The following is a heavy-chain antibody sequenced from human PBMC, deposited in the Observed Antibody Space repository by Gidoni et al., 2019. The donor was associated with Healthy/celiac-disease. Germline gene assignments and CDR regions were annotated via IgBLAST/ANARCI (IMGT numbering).Heavy chain of an antibody. CDR3: ASSGYSYGLFHWFDP. CDR1: GGPISSSSYY. V-gene: IGHV4-39*01. J-gene: IGHJ5*02. CDR2: IYYSGST. D-gene: IGHD5-18*01. Sequence: QLQLQESGPGLVKPSETLSLTCTVPGGPISSSSYYWGWIRQPPGKGLEWIGSIYYSGSTYYNPSLKSRVTISVDTSKNQFSLKLSSVTAADTAVYYCASSGYSYGLFHWFDPWGQGTLVTVSS.